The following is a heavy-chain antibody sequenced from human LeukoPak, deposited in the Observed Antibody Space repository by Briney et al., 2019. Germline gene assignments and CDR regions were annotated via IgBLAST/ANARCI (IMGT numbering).Heavy chain of an antibody. CDR2: IYTSGST. Sequence: SETLSFTCTVSGGSISSYYWSWIRQPAGKGLEWIGRIYTSGSTNYNPSLKSRVTMSVDKSKNQFSLKLSSVTAADTAVYYCAGLPYGGNSYYFDYWGQGTLVTVSS. CDR1: GGSISSYY. V-gene: IGHV4-4*07. CDR3: AGLPYGGNSYYFDY. J-gene: IGHJ4*02. D-gene: IGHD4-23*01.